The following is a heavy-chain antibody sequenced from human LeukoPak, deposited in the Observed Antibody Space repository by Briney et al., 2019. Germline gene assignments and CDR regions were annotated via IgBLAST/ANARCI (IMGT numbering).Heavy chain of an antibody. J-gene: IGHJ4*02. CDR1: GFTVSNNH. Sequence: PGGSLRLSCVASGFTVSNNHMNWVRQAPGKGLEWVSSISTTSNYIYYADSVKGRFTISRDNAKNSLYLQMNSLRAEDTAVYYCARDRSGYTFDDWGQGTLVTVSS. D-gene: IGHD5-18*01. CDR2: ISTTSNYI. CDR3: ARDRSGYTFDD. V-gene: IGHV3-21*01.